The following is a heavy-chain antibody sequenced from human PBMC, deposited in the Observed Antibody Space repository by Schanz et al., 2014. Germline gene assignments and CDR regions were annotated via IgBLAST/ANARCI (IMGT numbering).Heavy chain of an antibody. V-gene: IGHV1-18*04. Sequence: QVPLVQSGAEVKKPGASVKVSCKASGYTFTSYGVSWVRQAPGQGLEWMGWISTYTGDTNYAQRLQVRVPMTPDTSKSTDYMELRRLRSDDTDVYYCARNVIATGRAFDLWGPGTMVTVS. CDR2: ISTYTGDT. CDR3: ARNVIATGRAFDL. J-gene: IGHJ3*01. D-gene: IGHD6-13*01. CDR1: GYTFTSYG.